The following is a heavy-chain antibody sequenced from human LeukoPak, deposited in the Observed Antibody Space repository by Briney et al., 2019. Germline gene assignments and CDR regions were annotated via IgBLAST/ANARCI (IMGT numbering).Heavy chain of an antibody. CDR2: ISYDGSNK. J-gene: IGHJ6*02. CDR1: GFTFSSYG. CDR3: ARDKYYYDSSGYYLGGYYYYYYGMDV. V-gene: IGHV3-30*19. D-gene: IGHD3-22*01. Sequence: GGSLRLSCAASGFTFSSYGMHWVRQAPGKGLEWVAVISYDGSNKYYADSVKGRFTISRDNSKNTLYLQMNSLRAEDTAVYYCARDKYYYDSSGYYLGGYYYYYYGMDVWGQGTTVTVSS.